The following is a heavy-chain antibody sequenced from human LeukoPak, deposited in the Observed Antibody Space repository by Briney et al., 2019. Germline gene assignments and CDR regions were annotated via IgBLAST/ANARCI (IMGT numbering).Heavy chain of an antibody. V-gene: IGHV3-48*04. CDR2: ISRNSGTI. J-gene: IGHJ4*02. CDR3: ARDGARHCTDGSCTVY. CDR1: GFIFSTYG. D-gene: IGHD2-15*01. Sequence: GGSLRLSCGVSGFIFSTYGMNWVRQVPGMGLEWISYISRNSGTIYYADSVKGRFTISRDNAKNSLYLQMNSLRVEDTAVYYCARDGARHCTDGSCTVYWGQGTLVPVSS.